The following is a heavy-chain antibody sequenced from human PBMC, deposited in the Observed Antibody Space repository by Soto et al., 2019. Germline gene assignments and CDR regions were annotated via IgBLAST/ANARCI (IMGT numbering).Heavy chain of an antibody. CDR3: ARDTLHNSVSAFDI. D-gene: IGHD3-16*02. CDR2: ISSSSSYI. Sequence: PGGSLRLSCAASGFTFSSYSMNWVRQAPGKGLEWVSSISSSSSYIYYADSVKGRFTISRDNAKNSLYLQMNSLRAEDTAVYYCARDTLHNSVSAFDIWGQGTMVTVSS. CDR1: GFTFSSYS. V-gene: IGHV3-21*01. J-gene: IGHJ3*02.